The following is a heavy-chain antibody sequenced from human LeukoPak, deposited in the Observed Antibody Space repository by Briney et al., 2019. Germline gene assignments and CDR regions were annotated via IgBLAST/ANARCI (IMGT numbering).Heavy chain of an antibody. Sequence: GGSLRLSCAASGFTFSSYAMHWVRQAPGKGLEWVAVISYDGSNKYYADSVKGRFTISRDNAKNSLYLQMNSLRAEDTAVYYCARDEEMATFDAFDIWGQGTMVTVSS. D-gene: IGHD5-24*01. J-gene: IGHJ3*02. CDR1: GFTFSSYA. CDR2: ISYDGSNK. V-gene: IGHV3-30-3*01. CDR3: ARDEEMATFDAFDI.